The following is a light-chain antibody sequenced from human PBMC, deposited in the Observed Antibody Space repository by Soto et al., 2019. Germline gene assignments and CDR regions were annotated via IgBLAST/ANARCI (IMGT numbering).Light chain of an antibody. J-gene: IGLJ1*01. V-gene: IGLV2-14*01. CDR2: EVS. Sequence: QSALTQPASVSGSPGQSITISCTGTSSDVGGYNYVSWYQQHPGKAPKLMIYEVSNRPSGVSNRFSGSKSGNTASLTISGLQAEDEADYYCSSYTSSSTLEHYVFGTGTKVTVL. CDR3: SSYTSSSTLEHYV. CDR1: SSDVGGYNY.